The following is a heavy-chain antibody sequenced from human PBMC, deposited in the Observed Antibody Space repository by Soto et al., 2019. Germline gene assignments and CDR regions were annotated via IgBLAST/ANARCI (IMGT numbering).Heavy chain of an antibody. J-gene: IGHJ6*02. CDR2: IYSGGST. V-gene: IGHV3-66*01. Sequence: GGSLRLSCAASGFTVSSNYMSWVRQAPGKGLEWVSVIYSGGSTYYADSVKGRFTISRDNSKNTVYLQMNSLRAEDTAVYYCAARYYDYYSYGMDVWGQGTTVTVSS. D-gene: IGHD3-22*01. CDR1: GFTVSSNY. CDR3: AARYYDYYSYGMDV.